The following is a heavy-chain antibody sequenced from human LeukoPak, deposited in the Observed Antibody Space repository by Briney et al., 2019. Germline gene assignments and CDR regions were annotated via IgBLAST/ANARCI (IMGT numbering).Heavy chain of an antibody. V-gene: IGHV3-23*01. Sequence: GGSLRLSCAASGFTFRNFGMTWVRQVPGKGLEWVSTISDSGLTTHYADSVKGRFTISRDNSRSTFYLHMSSLRAVDTAIYYCAKDPLTFLTTGWYFDLWGRGTLVTVSS. CDR2: ISDSGLTT. D-gene: IGHD4-17*01. CDR1: GFTFRNFG. J-gene: IGHJ2*01. CDR3: AKDPLTFLTTGWYFDL.